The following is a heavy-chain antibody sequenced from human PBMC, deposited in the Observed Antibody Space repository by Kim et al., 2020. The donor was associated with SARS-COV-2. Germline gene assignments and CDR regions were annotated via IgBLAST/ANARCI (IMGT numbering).Heavy chain of an antibody. D-gene: IGHD6-19*01. CDR1: GYTFTGYY. V-gene: IGHV1-2*02. CDR3: AREKRVAGKVGEPFDY. Sequence: ASVKVSCKASGYTFTGYYMHWVRQAPGQGLEWMGWINPNSGGTNYAQKFQGRVTMTRDTSISTAYMELSRLRSDDTAVYYCAREKRVAGKVGEPFDYWGQGTLVTVSS. J-gene: IGHJ4*02. CDR2: INPNSGGT.